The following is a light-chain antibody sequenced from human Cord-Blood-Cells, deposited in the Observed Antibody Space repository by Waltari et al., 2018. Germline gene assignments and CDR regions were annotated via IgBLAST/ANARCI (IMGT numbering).Light chain of an antibody. V-gene: IGKV1-39*01. Sequence: DIQTTQYPPSLSAYARDRLTLTCRASQSISSYLNWYQQKTGKAPKLLIYAASSLQSGVPSRFSGSGSGTDFTLTISSLQPEDFATYYCQQSYSTPPVTFGGGTKVEIK. CDR3: QQSYSTPPVT. CDR2: AAS. CDR1: QSISSY. J-gene: IGKJ4*01.